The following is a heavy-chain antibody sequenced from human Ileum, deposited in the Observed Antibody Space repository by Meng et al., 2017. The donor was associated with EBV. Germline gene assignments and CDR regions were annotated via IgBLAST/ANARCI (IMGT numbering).Heavy chain of an antibody. J-gene: IGHJ5*02. V-gene: IGHV3-74*01. D-gene: IGHD3-10*01. Sequence: EWQLVESGGGLVQPGGSLRLSCAASGFTFTDYWMHWVRQAPGKGLVWVSRVDIDGTTSVYADSVRGRFTISRDNTKNMIYLQINSLRADDTAVYYCTRGASGKFDRWGQGTLVTVSS. CDR1: GFTFTDYW. CDR2: VDIDGTTS. CDR3: TRGASGKFDR.